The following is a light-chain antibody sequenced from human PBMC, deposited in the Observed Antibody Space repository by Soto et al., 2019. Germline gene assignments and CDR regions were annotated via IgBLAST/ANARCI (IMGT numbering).Light chain of an antibody. V-gene: IGLV2-23*01. CDR3: CSYTDAFYV. Sequence: QSVLTQPASVSGSPGQSITISCTGTRRDIGSYNLVSWYQQHPGKAPKLMVYEGSKRPSGVSDRFSGSKSGNTASLTISGLQAEDEADYYCCSYTDAFYVFGTGTQLTVL. CDR2: EGS. J-gene: IGLJ1*01. CDR1: RRDIGSYNL.